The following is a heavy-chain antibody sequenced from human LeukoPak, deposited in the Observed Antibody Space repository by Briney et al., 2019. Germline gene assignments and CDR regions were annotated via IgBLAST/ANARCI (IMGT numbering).Heavy chain of an antibody. V-gene: IGHV4-39*01. CDR3: VKYENAFDI. J-gene: IGHJ3*02. CDR1: GGSISSSSYY. D-gene: IGHD2-8*01. Sequence: SETLSLTCTVSGGSISSSSYYWGWIRQPPGKGLEWIVSIYYSGYTYNNPSLKSRVTISVDTSKNQFSLKLSSVTAADTAVYYCVKYENAFDIWGQGTMVTVSS. CDR2: IYYSGYT.